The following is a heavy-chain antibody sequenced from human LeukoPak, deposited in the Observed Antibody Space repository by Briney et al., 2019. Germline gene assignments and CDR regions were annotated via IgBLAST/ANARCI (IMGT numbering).Heavy chain of an antibody. Sequence: ASVKVSCKASGYTFTSYDINWVRQATGQGLEWMGWMNPNCGNTGYAQKFQGRVTMTRNTSISTAYMELSSLRSEDTAVYYCARWGCTSISCYSRYWGQGTLVTVSS. V-gene: IGHV1-8*01. D-gene: IGHD2-2*01. J-gene: IGHJ4*02. CDR2: MNPNCGNT. CDR1: GYTFTSYD. CDR3: ARWGCTSISCYSRY.